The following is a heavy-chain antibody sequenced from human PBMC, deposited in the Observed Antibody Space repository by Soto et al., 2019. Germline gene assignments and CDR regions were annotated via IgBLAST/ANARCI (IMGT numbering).Heavy chain of an antibody. J-gene: IGHJ4*02. CDR2: ISVSSTYA. CDR1: GFSFSDYY. CDR3: ARGVPYYSSEKPANFDY. Sequence: GSLRLSCAGSGFSFSDYYMSWIRQAPGKGLECVAYISVSSTYANYVDSVEGRFTISRDNAKNSLFLQMNSLRAEDTAVYYCARGVPYYSSEKPANFDYWGQGALVTVSS. D-gene: IGHD3-10*01. V-gene: IGHV3-11*05.